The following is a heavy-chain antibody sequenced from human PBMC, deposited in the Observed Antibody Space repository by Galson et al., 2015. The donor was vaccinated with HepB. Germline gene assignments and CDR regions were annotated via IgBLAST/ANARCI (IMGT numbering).Heavy chain of an antibody. D-gene: IGHD1-14*01. J-gene: IGHJ6*02. Sequence: ETLSLTCTVSGGSISSYYWSWIRQPPGKGLEWIGYIYYSGSTNYNPSLKSRVTISVDTSKNQFSLKLCSVTAADTAVYYCARDRRFYGMDVWGQGTTVTVSS. CDR3: ARDRRFYGMDV. CDR1: GGSISSYY. V-gene: IGHV4-59*01. CDR2: IYYSGST.